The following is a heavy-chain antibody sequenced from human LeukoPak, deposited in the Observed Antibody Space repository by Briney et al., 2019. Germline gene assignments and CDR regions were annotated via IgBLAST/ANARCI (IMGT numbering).Heavy chain of an antibody. V-gene: IGHV4-61*02. CDR1: GGSISSGSYY. J-gene: IGHJ5*02. D-gene: IGHD3-22*01. Sequence: SQTLSLTCTVSGGSISSGSYYWSWIRQPAGKGLEWIGRIYTSGSTNYNPSLKSRVTISVDTSKNQFSLKLSSVTAADTAVYYCARGPQPYYGWFDPWGQGTLVTVSS. CDR3: ARGPQPYYGWFDP. CDR2: IYTSGST.